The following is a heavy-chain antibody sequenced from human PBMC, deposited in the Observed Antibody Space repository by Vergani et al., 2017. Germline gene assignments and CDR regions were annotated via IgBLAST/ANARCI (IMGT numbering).Heavy chain of an antibody. D-gene: IGHD3-10*01. CDR2: IGTAGDP. J-gene: IGHJ4*02. V-gene: IGHV3-13*05. Sequence: EVQLVESGGGLVQPGGSLRLSCAASGFTFSSYDMHWVRQATGKGLEWVSAIGTAGDPYYPGSVKGRFTISRENAKNSLYLQMNSLRAEDTAVYYCAKDREVRGDYWGQGTLVTVSS. CDR3: AKDREVRGDY. CDR1: GFTFSSYD.